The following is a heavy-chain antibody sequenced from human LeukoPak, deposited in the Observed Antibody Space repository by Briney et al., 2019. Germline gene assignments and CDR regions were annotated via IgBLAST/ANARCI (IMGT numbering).Heavy chain of an antibody. CDR2: IASDGSST. D-gene: IGHD4-23*01. Sequence: PGGSLRLSCAASGFTFSSYWMNWVRQAPGKGRVWVSRIASDGSSTTYADYVKGRFSISRDNAKNTLYLQMNSLRVEDTAVYYCARGRPHGNDYWGQGTLVTVSS. J-gene: IGHJ4*02. CDR3: ARGRPHGNDY. CDR1: GFTFSSYW. V-gene: IGHV3-74*01.